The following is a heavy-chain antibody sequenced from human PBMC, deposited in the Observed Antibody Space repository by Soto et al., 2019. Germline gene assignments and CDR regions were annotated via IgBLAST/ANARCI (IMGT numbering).Heavy chain of an antibody. CDR1: GYSISSGNY. CDR3: RSSTSCYDGSCVDV. D-gene: IGHD2-2*01. V-gene: IGHV4-38-2*01. J-gene: IGHJ6*02. Sequence: PSETLSLTCAVSGYSISSGNYWAWIRQPPGRGLEWSGSLYHIGSTHYNTSLKSRVTISVDTSKNHFSLELSSVTAADTAIYYFRSSTSCYDGSCVDVWGQENRVTVSS. CDR2: LYHIGST.